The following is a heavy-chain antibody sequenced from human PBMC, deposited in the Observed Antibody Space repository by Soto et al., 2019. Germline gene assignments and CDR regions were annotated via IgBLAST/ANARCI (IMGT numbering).Heavy chain of an antibody. CDR1: GNSISSGYY. V-gene: IGHV4-38-2*01. J-gene: IGHJ6*02. CDR3: ARDEAIVVVPAASPYYYYGMDV. D-gene: IGHD2-2*01. Sequence: PSETLSLTCAVSGNSISSGYYGGWIRQPPGKGLEWIGSIYHSGSTYYNPSLKSRVTISVDTSKNQFSLKLSSVTAADTAVYYCARDEAIVVVPAASPYYYYGMDVWGQGTTVTVSS. CDR2: IYHSGST.